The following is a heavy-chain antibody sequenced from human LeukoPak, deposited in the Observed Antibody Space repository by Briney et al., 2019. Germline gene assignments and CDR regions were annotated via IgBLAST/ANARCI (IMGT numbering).Heavy chain of an antibody. CDR1: GASISSYY. CDR2: IDYSGSA. D-gene: IGHD4-17*01. Sequence: PSETLSLTCTVSGASISSYYWSWIRQPPGKGLEWIGYIDYSGSANYSPSLKIRVTISVDTSKNQFSLKLSSVTAADTAVYYCARHYYSDPFDYWGQGTLVTVSS. CDR3: ARHYYSDPFDY. V-gene: IGHV4-59*01. J-gene: IGHJ4*02.